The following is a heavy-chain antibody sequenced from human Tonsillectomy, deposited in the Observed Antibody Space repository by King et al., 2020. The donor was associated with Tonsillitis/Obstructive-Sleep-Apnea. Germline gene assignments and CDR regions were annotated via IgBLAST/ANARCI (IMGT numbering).Heavy chain of an antibody. V-gene: IGHV4-39*01. J-gene: IGHJ5*02. CDR2: IYYSGST. CDR3: ARPTEGLVGASWFDP. D-gene: IGHD3-16*01. Sequence: QLQESGPGLVKPSETLSLTCTVSGGSISSSSYYWGWIRQPPGTGLEWIGSIYYSGSTYYNPSLKSRVTISVDTSKNQFSLKLSSVTAADTAVYYCARPTEGLVGASWFDPWGQGTLVTVSS. CDR1: GGSISSSSYY.